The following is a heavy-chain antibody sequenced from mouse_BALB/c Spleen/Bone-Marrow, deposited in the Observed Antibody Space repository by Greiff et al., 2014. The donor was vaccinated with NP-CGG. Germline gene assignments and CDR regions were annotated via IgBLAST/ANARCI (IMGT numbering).Heavy chain of an antibody. CDR1: GYTFTNYV. Sequence: VQLQQSGPELVKPGASVKMSCKASGYTFTNYVMHWVKQKPGQGLEWIGYINPYNDGTKYNEKFKGKATLTSDKSSSTAYMELSSLTSEDSTVYYCARGGNYWYFDVLGAGTTVTVSS. CDR3: ARGGNYWYFDV. V-gene: IGHV1-14*01. CDR2: INPYNDGT. J-gene: IGHJ1*01. D-gene: IGHD2-1*01.